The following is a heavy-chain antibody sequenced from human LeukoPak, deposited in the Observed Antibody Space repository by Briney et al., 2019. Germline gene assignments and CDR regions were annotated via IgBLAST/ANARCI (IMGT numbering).Heavy chain of an antibody. CDR1: GGSISSGGYY. CDR3: ARGGFSGSVVDI. J-gene: IGHJ3*02. D-gene: IGHD3-10*01. Sequence: SQTLSLTCTVSGGSISSGGYYWSWIRQHPGKGLEWIGYIYYSGSTYYNPSLKSRVTISVDTSKNQFSLKLSSVTAADTAVYYCARGGFSGSVVDIWGQGTMVTVSS. V-gene: IGHV4-31*03. CDR2: IYYSGST.